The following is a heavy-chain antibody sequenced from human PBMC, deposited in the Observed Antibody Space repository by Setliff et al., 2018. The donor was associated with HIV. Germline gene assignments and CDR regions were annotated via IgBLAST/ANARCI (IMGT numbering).Heavy chain of an antibody. J-gene: IGHJ4*02. V-gene: IGHV1-2*02. CDR3: ARDFYDMGRWFGELRPFDY. CDR1: GYTATSYY. CDR2: INPNSGDT. Sequence: ASVKVSCKASGYTATSYYMHWVRQAPGQGLEWMGIINPNSGDTIYAQKFQGRVTMTTDTSTSTAYMELWSLRSDDTAVYYCARDFYDMGRWFGELRPFDYWGQGTLVTVSS. D-gene: IGHD3-10*01.